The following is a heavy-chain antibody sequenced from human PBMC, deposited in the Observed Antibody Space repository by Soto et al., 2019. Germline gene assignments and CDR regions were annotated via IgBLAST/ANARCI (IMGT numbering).Heavy chain of an antibody. D-gene: IGHD7-27*01. CDR3: AKNRGAGDYSNWSFAV. Sequence: QVLESGGGLVQPGGSLRLSCAASGFTFSCCAMSWVRQAPGKGLEWVSTIHGDGDYTHDTDSVKGRFTISRDNYRNTLYLQMNSLRADDTAIYYCAKNRGAGDYSNWSFAVWGRGTLVTVSS. CDR1: GFTFSCCA. CDR2: IHGDGDYT. J-gene: IGHJ2*01. V-gene: IGHV3-23*01.